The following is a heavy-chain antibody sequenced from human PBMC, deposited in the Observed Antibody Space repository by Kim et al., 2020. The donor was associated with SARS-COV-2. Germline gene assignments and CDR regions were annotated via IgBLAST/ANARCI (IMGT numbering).Heavy chain of an antibody. Sequence: NYAQKFQERVTITRDMSTSTAYMELSSLRSEDTAVYYCAAGHIAYGMDVWGQGTTVTISS. J-gene: IGHJ6*02. V-gene: IGHV1-58*01. CDR3: AAGHIAYGMDV.